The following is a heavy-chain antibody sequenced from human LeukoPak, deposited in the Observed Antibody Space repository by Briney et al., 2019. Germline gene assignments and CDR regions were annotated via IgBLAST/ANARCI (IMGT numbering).Heavy chain of an antibody. CDR3: ARGLRREQQLLRAFDS. J-gene: IGHJ4*02. CDR2: MNPNSGNT. CDR1: GYTFTSYD. D-gene: IGHD6-13*01. Sequence: ALVKVSCKASGYTFTSYDFNWVRQASGQGLEWMGWMNPNSGNTGYAQKFQGRVTMTRNTSISTAYMELSSLRSEDTAVYYCARGLRREQQLLRAFDSWGQGTLVTVSS. V-gene: IGHV1-8*01.